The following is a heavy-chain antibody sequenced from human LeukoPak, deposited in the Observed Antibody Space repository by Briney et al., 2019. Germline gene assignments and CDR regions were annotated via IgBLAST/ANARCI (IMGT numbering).Heavy chain of an antibody. Sequence: SETLSLTCTVSGGSISSGDYYWSWIRHPPGKGLEWIGYIYYSGSTYYNPSLKSRVTISVDTSKNQFSLKLSSVTAADTAVYYCARAMGMATPDSDAFDIWGQGTMVTVSS. D-gene: IGHD5-24*01. CDR3: ARAMGMATPDSDAFDI. V-gene: IGHV4-30-4*01. J-gene: IGHJ3*02. CDR2: IYYSGST. CDR1: GGSISSGDYY.